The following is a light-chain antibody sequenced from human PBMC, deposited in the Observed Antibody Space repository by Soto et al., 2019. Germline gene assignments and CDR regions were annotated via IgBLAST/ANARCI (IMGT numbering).Light chain of an antibody. J-gene: IGLJ3*02. CDR2: EVT. V-gene: IGLV2-14*01. Sequence: QSALTQPASVSGSPGQSITISCIGTSSDVGGYNYVSWYQHHPGKAPKLMIYEVTNRPSGVSNRFSGSKSGNTASLTISGLQAEDEADFYCSSYTSSGTWVFGGGTKVTVL. CDR1: SSDVGGYNY. CDR3: SSYTSSGTWV.